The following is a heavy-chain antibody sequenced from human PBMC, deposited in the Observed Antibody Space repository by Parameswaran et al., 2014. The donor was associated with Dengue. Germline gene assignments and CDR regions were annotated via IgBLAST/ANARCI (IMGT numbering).Heavy chain of an antibody. D-gene: IGHD3-10*01. V-gene: IGHV4-34*01. CDR2: INHSGST. Sequence: WIRQPPGKGLEWIGEINHSGSTNYNPSLKSRVTISVDTSKNQFSLKLSSVTAADTAVYYCARRFSPYFDYWGQGTLVTVSS. CDR3: ARRFSPYFDY. J-gene: IGHJ4*02.